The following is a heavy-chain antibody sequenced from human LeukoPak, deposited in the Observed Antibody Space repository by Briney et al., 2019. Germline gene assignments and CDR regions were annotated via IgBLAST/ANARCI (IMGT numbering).Heavy chain of an antibody. CDR3: ASLYYDFWSGYYRETYYMDV. D-gene: IGHD3-3*01. J-gene: IGHJ6*03. Sequence: GGSLRLSCAASGFTFSSYGMHWVRQAPGKGLEWVSSISSSSSYIYYADSVKGRFTISRDNAKNSLYLQMNSLRAEDTAVYYCASLYYDFWSGYYRETYYMDVWGKGTTVTVSS. CDR1: GFTFSSYG. V-gene: IGHV3-21*01. CDR2: ISSSSSYI.